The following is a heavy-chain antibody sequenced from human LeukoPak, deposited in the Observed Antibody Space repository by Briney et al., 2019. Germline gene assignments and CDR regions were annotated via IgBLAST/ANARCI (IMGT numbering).Heavy chain of an antibody. J-gene: IGHJ4*02. CDR1: GGSISSYY. Sequence: SETLPLTCTVSGGSISSYYWSWIRQPPGKGLEWIGYIYYSGGTNYNPSLKSRVTISVDTSKNQFSLKLSSVTAADTAVYYCARVRDSSGYYYDFDYWGQGTLVTVSS. CDR2: IYYSGGT. CDR3: ARVRDSSGYYYDFDY. D-gene: IGHD3-22*01. V-gene: IGHV4-59*01.